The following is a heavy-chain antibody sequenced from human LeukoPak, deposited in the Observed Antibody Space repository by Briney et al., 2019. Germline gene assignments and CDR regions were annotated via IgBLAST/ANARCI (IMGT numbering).Heavy chain of an antibody. CDR2: MNPNSGNT. D-gene: IGHD2-21*02. CDR1: GYTSTSYD. J-gene: IGHJ4*02. Sequence: ASVKVSCKASGYTSTSYDINWVRQAPGQGLEWMGWMNPNSGNTGYAQRFQGRVTMTRNTSISTAYMELSSLRSEDTAVYYCARGLALCGGDCPHWGQGTLVTVSS. CDR3: ARGLALCGGDCPH. V-gene: IGHV1-8*01.